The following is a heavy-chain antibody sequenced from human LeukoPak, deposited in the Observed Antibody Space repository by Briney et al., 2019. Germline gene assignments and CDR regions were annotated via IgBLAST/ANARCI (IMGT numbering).Heavy chain of an antibody. D-gene: IGHD3-22*01. Sequence: GRSLRLSCAASGYTFSSYGMHWVRQAPGKGLEWVAVISYDGSNKYHADSVKGRFTISRDNSKHTLYLKMNSLRAEDTAVYYCAKDYHYYDSSGYYYDGYFDYWGQGTLVTVSS. J-gene: IGHJ4*02. CDR3: AKDYHYYDSSGYYYDGYFDY. CDR2: ISYDGSNK. CDR1: GYTFSSYG. V-gene: IGHV3-30*18.